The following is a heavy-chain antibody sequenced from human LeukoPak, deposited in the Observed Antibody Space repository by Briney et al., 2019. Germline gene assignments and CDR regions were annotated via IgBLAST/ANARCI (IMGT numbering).Heavy chain of an antibody. J-gene: IGHJ4*02. CDR3: ANQAYSQFDY. D-gene: IGHD4-11*01. CDR1: GFAFSSYW. Sequence: GGSLRLSCVASGFAFSSYWMSWVCQAPGKGLELVANISPDGSAEDYVDSVRGRFAISRDNAKRSLYLQMNSLSPEDTAVYYCANQAYSQFDYWGQGTLVSVSS. V-gene: IGHV3-7*01. CDR2: ISPDGSAE.